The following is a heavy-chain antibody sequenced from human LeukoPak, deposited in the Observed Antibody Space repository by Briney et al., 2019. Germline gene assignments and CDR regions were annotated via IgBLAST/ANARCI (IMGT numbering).Heavy chain of an antibody. D-gene: IGHD2-15*01. Sequence: GASVKVSCKASGGTFSSYAISWVRQAPGQGLEWMGRIIPILGIANYAQKFQGRVTITADKSMSTAYMELSSLRSEDTAVYYCARRTCSGGSCYSGWFDPWGQGTLVTVSS. J-gene: IGHJ5*02. V-gene: IGHV1-69*04. CDR3: ARRTCSGGSCYSGWFDP. CDR1: GGTFSSYA. CDR2: IIPILGIA.